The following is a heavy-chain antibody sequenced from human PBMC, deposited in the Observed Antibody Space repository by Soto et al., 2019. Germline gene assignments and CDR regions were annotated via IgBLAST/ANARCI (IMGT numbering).Heavy chain of an antibody. CDR1: GGSISSSSYY. CDR3: ARRSGSYYRSSGYFDY. J-gene: IGHJ4*02. D-gene: IGHD1-26*01. V-gene: IGHV4-39*01. CDR2: IYYSGNT. Sequence: QLQLQESGPGLEKPSETLSLTCTVSGGSISSSSYYWGWIRQPPGKGLEWIVTIYYSGNTYYNPSLKSRVTISVDTSKNQFSLKLTSVTAADMAVYYCARRSGSYYRSSGYFDYWGQGTLVTVSS.